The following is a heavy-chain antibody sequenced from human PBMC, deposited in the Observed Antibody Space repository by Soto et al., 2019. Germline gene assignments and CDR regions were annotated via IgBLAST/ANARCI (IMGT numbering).Heavy chain of an antibody. V-gene: IGHV3-7*01. Sequence: PGGSLRLSCAASGFTFSSYWMSWVRQAPGKGLEWVANIKQDGSEKYYVDSVKGRFTISRDNAKNSLYLQMNSLRAEDTAVYYCARDLWYSSSSRIPWLYWGQGTLVTVSS. CDR1: GFTFSSYW. CDR2: IKQDGSEK. J-gene: IGHJ4*02. CDR3: ARDLWYSSSSRIPWLY. D-gene: IGHD6-6*01.